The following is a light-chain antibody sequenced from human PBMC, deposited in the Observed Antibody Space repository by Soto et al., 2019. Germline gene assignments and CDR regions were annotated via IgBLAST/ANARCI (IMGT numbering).Light chain of an antibody. Sequence: QSALTQPPSASGSPGQSVTISCTGTSSDIGGYNSVSWYQQHPGKAPKLIIYEVSNRPSGVPDRFSGSKSGNTASLTVSGLQAEDEADYYCNSYAGSPYVFGPGTKVTVL. V-gene: IGLV2-8*01. CDR1: SSDIGGYNS. J-gene: IGLJ1*01. CDR3: NSYAGSPYV. CDR2: EVS.